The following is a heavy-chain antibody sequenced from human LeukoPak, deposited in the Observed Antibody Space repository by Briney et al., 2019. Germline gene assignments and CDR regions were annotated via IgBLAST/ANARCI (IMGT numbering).Heavy chain of an antibody. CDR2: ISSNGGTT. V-gene: IGHV3-64*01. J-gene: IGHJ4*02. Sequence: PGGSLRLSCAASGFTFSNYAMHWVRQAPGKGLEYVSAISSNGGTTYYANSVKGRFTISRDNSKNTLYLQMGSLRAEDTAVYYCAKGPLLWDWGQGTLVTVSS. CDR3: AKGPLLWD. CDR1: GFTFSNYA. D-gene: IGHD2/OR15-2a*01.